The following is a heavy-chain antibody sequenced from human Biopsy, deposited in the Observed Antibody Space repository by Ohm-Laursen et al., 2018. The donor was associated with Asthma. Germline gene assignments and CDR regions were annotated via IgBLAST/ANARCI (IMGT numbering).Heavy chain of an antibody. CDR2: ISYDGSNK. J-gene: IGHJ4*02. CDR3: ARDMNRDGWYFDY. CDR1: GFTFSTYA. V-gene: IGHV3-30-3*01. D-gene: IGHD5-24*01. Sequence: SLRLSCAASGFTFSTYAMHWVRQAPGKGLEWVAVISYDGSNKYYADSVKGRFTTSRDNSKNTLYLQMNSLRGDDTAVHYCARDMNRDGWYFDYWGQGTLVTVSS.